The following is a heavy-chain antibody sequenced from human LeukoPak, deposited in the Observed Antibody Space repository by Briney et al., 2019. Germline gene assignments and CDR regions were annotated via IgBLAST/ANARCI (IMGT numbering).Heavy chain of an antibody. CDR1: GGSISTYY. J-gene: IGHJ4*02. V-gene: IGHV4-59*12. D-gene: IGHD3-22*01. CDR2: IYYSGST. CDR3: AGLVGRYSSGLYYYYFDY. Sequence: SETLSLTCTVSGGSISTYYWSWIRQPPGKGLEWIGYIYYSGSTTYNPSLKSRVTISIDKSKNQFFLNLSSVTAADTAVYYCAGLVGRYSSGLYYYYFDYWGQGTLVTVSS.